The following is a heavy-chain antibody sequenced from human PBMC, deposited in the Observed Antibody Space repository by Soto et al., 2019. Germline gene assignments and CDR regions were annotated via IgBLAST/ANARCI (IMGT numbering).Heavy chain of an antibody. V-gene: IGHV3-23*01. CDR2: INSGGTVA. CDR3: AISTGGFGGLFVVPSDY. CDR1: GFTYESYA. J-gene: IGHJ4*02. D-gene: IGHD3-16*02. Sequence: EVQLLESGGGLVQPGGSLRLSCAASGFTYESYAMSWVRQAPGKGLEWVSGINSGGTVAHYADSVKGRFAISRDNSKNTLSLEMNGLRADDTGLYYCAISTGGFGGLFVVPSDYWGQGTLVTVSS.